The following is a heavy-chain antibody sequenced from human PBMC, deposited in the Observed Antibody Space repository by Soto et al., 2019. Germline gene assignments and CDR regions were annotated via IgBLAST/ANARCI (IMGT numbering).Heavy chain of an antibody. D-gene: IGHD3-10*01. Sequence: GGSLRLSCAASGFTVSSNYMSWVRQAPGKGLEWVSVIYSGGSTYYADSVKGRFTISRDNSKNTLYLQMNSLRAEDTAVYYCAKDSAREWVGEYYYYYMDVWGKGTTVTVSS. V-gene: IGHV3-66*01. CDR2: IYSGGST. J-gene: IGHJ6*03. CDR3: AKDSAREWVGEYYYYYMDV. CDR1: GFTVSSNY.